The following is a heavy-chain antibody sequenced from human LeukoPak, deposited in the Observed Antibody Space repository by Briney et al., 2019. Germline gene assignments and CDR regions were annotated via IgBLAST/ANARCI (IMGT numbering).Heavy chain of an antibody. CDR1: GFTFSNYW. J-gene: IGHJ4*02. Sequence: GGSLRLSCAASGFTFSNYWMNWVRQAPGKGLEWVATINLEGSQKYYVDSVKGRFTISRDTAKSSLYLQMNSLRAEDTAVYYCAKDLYSSGWYFDYWGQGTLVTVSS. D-gene: IGHD6-19*01. CDR3: AKDLYSSGWYFDY. CDR2: INLEGSQK. V-gene: IGHV3-7*03.